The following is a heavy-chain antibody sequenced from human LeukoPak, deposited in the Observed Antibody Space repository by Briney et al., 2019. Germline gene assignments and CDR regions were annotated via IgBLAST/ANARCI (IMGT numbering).Heavy chain of an antibody. J-gene: IGHJ4*02. Sequence: PGGSLRLSCAASGFTFSSYEMNWVRQAPGKGLEWVSYISSSGSTIYYADSVKGRFTISRDNSKNTLYLQMNSLRAEDTAVYYCAKDRLPRRDNKYYFDYWGQGTLVTVSS. D-gene: IGHD5-12*01. CDR2: ISSSGSTI. V-gene: IGHV3-48*03. CDR3: AKDRLPRRDNKYYFDY. CDR1: GFTFSSYE.